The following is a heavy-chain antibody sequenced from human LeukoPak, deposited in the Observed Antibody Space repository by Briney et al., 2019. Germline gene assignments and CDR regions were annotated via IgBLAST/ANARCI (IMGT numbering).Heavy chain of an antibody. D-gene: IGHD3-10*01. Sequence: SETLSLTCSVSGYSISSGYYWGWIRQPPGKGLEWIGSVFHSGITYYKPSLKSRVTILVDTSKNQFSLKLTSVTAADTAVYYCARSDGYGLVGIWGQGTMVTVSS. CDR3: ARSDGYGLVGI. CDR1: GYSISSGYY. V-gene: IGHV4-38-2*02. J-gene: IGHJ3*02. CDR2: VFHSGIT.